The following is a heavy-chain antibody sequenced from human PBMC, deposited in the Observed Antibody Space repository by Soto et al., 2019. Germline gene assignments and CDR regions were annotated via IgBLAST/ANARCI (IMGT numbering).Heavy chain of an antibody. Sequence: ASVKVSCKASGYTFTSYGISWVRQAPGQGLEWMGWISAYNGNTNYAQKLQGRVTMTTDTSTSTAYMELRSLRSDDTAVYYCARDWEAALPNGFDPWGQGTPVTVSS. CDR1: GYTFTSYG. CDR3: ARDWEAALPNGFDP. J-gene: IGHJ5*02. CDR2: ISAYNGNT. V-gene: IGHV1-18*01. D-gene: IGHD6-13*01.